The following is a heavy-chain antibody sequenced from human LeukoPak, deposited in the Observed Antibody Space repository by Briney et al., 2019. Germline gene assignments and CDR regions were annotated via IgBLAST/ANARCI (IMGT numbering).Heavy chain of an antibody. V-gene: IGHV1-46*03. Sequence: ASVKVSCKASGYTFTSYYMHWVRQAPGQGLEWMGIINPSGGSTSYAQKSQGRVTMTRDTSTSTVYMELSSLRSEDTAVYYCAREYYDSSGYYSDAFDIWGQGTMVTVSS. D-gene: IGHD3-22*01. CDR3: AREYYDSSGYYSDAFDI. CDR2: INPSGGST. J-gene: IGHJ3*02. CDR1: GYTFTSYY.